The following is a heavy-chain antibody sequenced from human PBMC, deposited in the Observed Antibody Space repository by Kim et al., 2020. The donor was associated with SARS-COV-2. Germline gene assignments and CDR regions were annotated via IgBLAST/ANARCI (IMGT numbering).Heavy chain of an antibody. J-gene: IGHJ4*02. V-gene: IGHV3-30*04. CDR1: GFTFSSYA. D-gene: IGHD6-19*01. CDR2: ISYDGSNK. CDR3: ARGQWLAYKACRGSDY. Sequence: GGSLRLSCAASGFTFSSYAMHWVRQAPGKGLEWVAVISYDGSNKYYADSVKGRFTISRDNSKNTLYLQMNSLRAEDTAVYYCARGQWLAYKACRGSDYWGQGTLVTVSS.